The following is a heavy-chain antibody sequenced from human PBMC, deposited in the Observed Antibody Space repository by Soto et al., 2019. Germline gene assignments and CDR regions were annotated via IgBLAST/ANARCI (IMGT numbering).Heavy chain of an antibody. CDR3: ARGGSSDCQVALDS. D-gene: IGHD6-19*01. Sequence: SETLWFTCAEYAGSCLAYYWDWMRQSPGKGLGWIVKIKHSGSSNSTPSRSCRGSISVAMCKSQLSLRLSSVTAAHTVVYYCARGGSSDCQVALDSWGQGKMGIVSS. CDR2: IKHSGSS. CDR1: AGSCLAYY. J-gene: IGHJ3*02. V-gene: IGHV4-34*04.